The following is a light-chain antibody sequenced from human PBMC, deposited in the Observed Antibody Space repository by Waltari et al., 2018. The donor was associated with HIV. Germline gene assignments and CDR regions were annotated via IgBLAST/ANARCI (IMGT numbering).Light chain of an antibody. CDR1: SSNIGTGYD. CDR2: GKR. CDR3: QSYDSSLSGWV. V-gene: IGLV1-40*01. J-gene: IGLJ2*01. Sequence: QSVLKQPPSVSGAPGQRVTISCTGSSSNIGTGYDVHWYQQLPGTAPKLLIYGKRNRPSGVPDRCSGSKSGSSASLAITGLQAEDEADYYCQSYDSSLSGWVFGGGTKLTVL.